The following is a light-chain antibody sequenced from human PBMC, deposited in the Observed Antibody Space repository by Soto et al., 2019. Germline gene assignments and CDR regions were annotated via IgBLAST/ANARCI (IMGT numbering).Light chain of an antibody. J-gene: IGKJ4*01. V-gene: IGKV1-39*01. Sequence: DIQMTQSPSSLSVYVGDRVTITCLASQSIGTYLYWDQQKPGEAPKLLIYLASNLQSGVPSRFSGSGSGTDFTLTISSLQPEDFATYYCQQSYSTPLTFGRGTKVDIK. CDR3: QQSYSTPLT. CDR2: LAS. CDR1: QSIGTY.